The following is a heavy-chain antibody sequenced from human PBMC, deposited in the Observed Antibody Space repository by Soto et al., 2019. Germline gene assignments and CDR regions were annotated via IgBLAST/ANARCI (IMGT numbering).Heavy chain of an antibody. Sequence: PSETLSLTCTVSGGSISGYYWSWIRQPPGKGLEWIAYMYYSGITSYNPSLKNRVTLSVDTSKNLFSLKVSSVTAADTALYYCARQGFGQLHGLVDVWGPGTTVTVSS. CDR1: GGSISGYY. V-gene: IGHV4-59*08. J-gene: IGHJ6*02. CDR2: MYYSGIT. CDR3: ARQGFGQLHGLVDV. D-gene: IGHD3-10*01.